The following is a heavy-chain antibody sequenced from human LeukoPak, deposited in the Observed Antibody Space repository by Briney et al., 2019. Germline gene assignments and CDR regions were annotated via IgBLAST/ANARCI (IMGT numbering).Heavy chain of an antibody. J-gene: IGHJ6*03. CDR1: GFTFSSNS. CDR2: ISSRNSYI. Sequence: GGSLRLSCAASGFTFSSNSMNWVRQAPGKGLEWVSSISSRNSYIYYADSVKGRFTISRNNAKNSLYLQMNRLRAEDTAVYYCASLGGSSRYYYYMDVWGKGTTVTVSS. CDR3: ASLGGSSRYYYYMDV. D-gene: IGHD2-15*01. V-gene: IGHV3-21*01.